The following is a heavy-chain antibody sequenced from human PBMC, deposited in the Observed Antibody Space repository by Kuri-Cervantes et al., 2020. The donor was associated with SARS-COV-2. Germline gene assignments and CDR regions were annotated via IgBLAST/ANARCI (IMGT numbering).Heavy chain of an antibody. J-gene: IGHJ3*02. CDR3: AKGPPGDAFDI. CDR2: ISYDGSDK. V-gene: IGHV3-30*07. CDR1: GFTFSNYA. Sequence: GGSLRLSCAASGFTFSNYAIHWVRQAPGKGLEWVALISYDGSDKNYADSVKGRFTISRDNSKNTLYLQMNSLRAEDTAVYYCAKGPPGDAFDIWGQGTMVTVSS.